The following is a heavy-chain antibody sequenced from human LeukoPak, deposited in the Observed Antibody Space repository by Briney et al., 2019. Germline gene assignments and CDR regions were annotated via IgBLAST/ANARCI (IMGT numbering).Heavy chain of an antibody. CDR2: ISSSGSFI. D-gene: IGHD6-19*01. Sequence: PGGSLRLSCAASGFTFSSYSMNWVRQAPGEGLEWVSSISSSGSFIYYADSVKGRFTISRDNARNSLFLQMNSLRAEDTAVYYCAKCSSDWWYYFDYWGQGTLVTVSS. CDR1: GFTFSSYS. J-gene: IGHJ4*02. V-gene: IGHV3-21*04. CDR3: AKCSSDWWYYFDY.